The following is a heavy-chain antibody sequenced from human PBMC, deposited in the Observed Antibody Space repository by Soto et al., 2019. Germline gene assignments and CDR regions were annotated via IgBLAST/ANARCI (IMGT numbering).Heavy chain of an antibody. CDR3: ARDSTIGYYYYMDV. D-gene: IGHD1-1*01. CDR1: GFTVSSNY. CDR2: IYSGGST. Sequence: GGSLRLSCAASGFTVSSNYMSWVRQAPGKGLEWVSVIYSGGSTYYADSVKGRFTISRDNSKNTLYLQMNSLRAEDTAVYYCARDSTIGYYYYMDVWGKGTTVTVSS. J-gene: IGHJ6*03. V-gene: IGHV3-66*01.